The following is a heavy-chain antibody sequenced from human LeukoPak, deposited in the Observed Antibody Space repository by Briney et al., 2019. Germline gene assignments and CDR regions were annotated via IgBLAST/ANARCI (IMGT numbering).Heavy chain of an antibody. CDR2: IKQDGSEK. CDR3: ARASHYYDSSGYFSLDAFDI. Sequence: PGGSLRLSCAASGFTFSSYWMSWVRQAPGKGLEWVANIKQDGSEKYYVDSVKGRFTISRDNAKNSLYLQMNSLRAEDTAVYYCARASHYYDSSGYFSLDAFDIWGQGTMVTVSS. V-gene: IGHV3-7*04. D-gene: IGHD3-22*01. CDR1: GFTFSSYW. J-gene: IGHJ3*02.